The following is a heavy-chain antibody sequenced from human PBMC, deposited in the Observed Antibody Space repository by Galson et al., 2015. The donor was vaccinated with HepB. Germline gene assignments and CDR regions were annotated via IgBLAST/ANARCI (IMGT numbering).Heavy chain of an antibody. CDR3: ARQHKDCLGYSYGNFDY. V-gene: IGHV2-5*02. Sequence: PALVKPTQTLTLTCTFSGFSLSTSGVGVGWIRQPPGKALEWLALIYWDDDKRYSPSLKSRLTITKDTSKNQVVLTMTNMDPVDTATYYCARQHKDCLGYSYGNFDYWGQGTLVTVSS. CDR1: GFSLSTSGVG. J-gene: IGHJ4*02. D-gene: IGHD5-18*01. CDR2: IYWDDDK.